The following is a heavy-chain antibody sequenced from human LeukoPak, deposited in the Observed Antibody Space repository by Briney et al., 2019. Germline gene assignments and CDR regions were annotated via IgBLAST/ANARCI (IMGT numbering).Heavy chain of an antibody. CDR3: ARILSTGYPDY. CDR2: IYYSGST. CDR1: GGSFSGYY. V-gene: IGHV4-59*01. Sequence: SETLSLTCAVYGGSFSGYYWSWIRQSPGKGLEWIGYIYYSGSTNYNPSLKSRVTISVDTSKNEFSLKLSSVTAADTAVYYCARILSTGYPDYWGQGTLVTVSS. D-gene: IGHD2/OR15-2a*01. J-gene: IGHJ4*02.